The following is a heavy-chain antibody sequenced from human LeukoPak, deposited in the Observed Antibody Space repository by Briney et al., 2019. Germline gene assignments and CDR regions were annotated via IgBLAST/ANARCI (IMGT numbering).Heavy chain of an antibody. V-gene: IGHV3-21*01. CDR2: ISSSSSYI. Sequence: GGSLRLSCAASGFTFSSYSMNWVRQAPGKGLEWVSSISSSSSYIYYADSVKGRFTISRDNAKNSLYLQMNSLRAEDTAVYYCARDPRLLNYDSSGYPQKTYNWFDPWGQGTLVTVSS. D-gene: IGHD3-22*01. CDR3: ARDPRLLNYDSSGYPQKTYNWFDP. CDR1: GFTFSSYS. J-gene: IGHJ5*02.